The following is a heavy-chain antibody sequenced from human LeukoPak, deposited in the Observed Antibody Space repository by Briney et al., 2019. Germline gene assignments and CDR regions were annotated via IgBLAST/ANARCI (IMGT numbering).Heavy chain of an antibody. CDR1: GGTISSYF. V-gene: IGHV4-59*12. CDR3: AKNGQSGFSFDP. CDR2: IYYSGTT. Sequence: SETLSLTCTVSGGTISSYFWTWIRQPPGKGLEWMGYIYYSGTTNYNPSLKSRVSMSVDTSKNQFSLKLSSVTAADTAVYYCAKNGQSGFSFDPWGQGTLVTVSS. D-gene: IGHD2-8*01. J-gene: IGHJ5*02.